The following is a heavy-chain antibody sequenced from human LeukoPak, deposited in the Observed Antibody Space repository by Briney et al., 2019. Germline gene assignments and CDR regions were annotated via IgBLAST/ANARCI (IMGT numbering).Heavy chain of an antibody. CDR1: GGTFSNYA. Sequence: SVKVSCKASGGTFSNYAINWVRQAPGPGLEWMGGIIPLFGTANYAQKFQGRVSITADESTATVYMELNSLKSEDTAVYYCARGWDYDSGGRPTAYVYWGQGTLVTVSS. D-gene: IGHD3-22*01. CDR3: ARGWDYDSGGRPTAYVY. V-gene: IGHV1-69*13. J-gene: IGHJ4*02. CDR2: IIPLFGTA.